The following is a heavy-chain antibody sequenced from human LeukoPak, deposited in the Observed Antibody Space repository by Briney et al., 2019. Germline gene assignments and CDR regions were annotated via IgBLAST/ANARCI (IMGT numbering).Heavy chain of an antibody. CDR1: GFTFSGYD. Sequence: GGSLRLSCAASGFTFSGYDMQWVRQAPGQGLEWVSGISRSGPTYYRDSVKGRFTISRDSSKDTLYLQMDSLRAEDTDTYYCAKGESFAFAMWGQGTMVTVSS. J-gene: IGHJ3*02. CDR2: ISRSGPT. V-gene: IGHV3-23*01. CDR3: AKGESFAFAM.